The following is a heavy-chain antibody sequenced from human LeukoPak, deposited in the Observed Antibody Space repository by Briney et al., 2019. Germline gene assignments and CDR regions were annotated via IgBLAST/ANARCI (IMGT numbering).Heavy chain of an antibody. J-gene: IGHJ5*02. CDR3: ARGNRRYCSSTSCYAHNWFDP. CDR2: INHSGST. CDR1: GGSFSGYY. D-gene: IGHD2-2*01. V-gene: IGHV4-34*01. Sequence: SETLSLTCAVYGGSFSGYYWSWIRQPPGKGLEWIGEINHSGSTNYNPSLKSRVTISVDTSKNQFSLKLSSVTAADTAVYYCARGNRRYCSSTSCYAHNWFDPWGQGTLVTASS.